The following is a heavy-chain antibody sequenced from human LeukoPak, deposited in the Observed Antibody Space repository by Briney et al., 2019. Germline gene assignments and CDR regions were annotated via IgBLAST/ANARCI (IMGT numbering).Heavy chain of an antibody. J-gene: IGHJ3*02. Sequence: KPSETLSLTCTVSGGSISSGGYYWSWIRQHPGKGLEWIGYIYYSGSTYYNPSLKSRVTISVDTSKNQFSLKLSSVTAADTAVYYCAAYGSGSYYPHAFDIWGQGTMVTVSS. CDR2: IYYSGST. CDR3: AAYGSGSYYPHAFDI. D-gene: IGHD1-26*01. CDR1: GGSISSGGYY. V-gene: IGHV4-31*03.